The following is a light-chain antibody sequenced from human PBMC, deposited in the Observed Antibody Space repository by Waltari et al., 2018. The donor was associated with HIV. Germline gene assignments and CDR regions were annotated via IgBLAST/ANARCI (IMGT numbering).Light chain of an antibody. V-gene: IGLV2-14*01. CDR1: TNDIGQYNY. Sequence: QSALTQPASVSGSPGQAITISCTGTTNDIGQYNYVSWYQQHPGKAPKLMIYEVNNRPSGVSDRFFASKSGNTASLTISGLQTDDEADYYCSSYTRSDTVVFGGGTKLTVL. CDR2: EVN. CDR3: SSYTRSDTVV. J-gene: IGLJ2*01.